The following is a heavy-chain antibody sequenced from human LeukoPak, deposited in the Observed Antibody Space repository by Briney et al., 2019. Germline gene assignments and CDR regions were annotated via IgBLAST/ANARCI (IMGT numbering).Heavy chain of an antibody. CDR1: GHTFTSYD. D-gene: IGHD3-3*01. CDR3: ARVYYDFWSGYSWDY. Sequence: GASVKVSCKASGHTFTSYDINWVRQATGQGLEWMGWMNPNSGNTGYAQKFQGRVTMTRNTSTSTAYMELSSLKSEDTAVYYCARVYYDFWSGYSWDYWGQGTLVTVSS. J-gene: IGHJ4*02. CDR2: MNPNSGNT. V-gene: IGHV1-8*01.